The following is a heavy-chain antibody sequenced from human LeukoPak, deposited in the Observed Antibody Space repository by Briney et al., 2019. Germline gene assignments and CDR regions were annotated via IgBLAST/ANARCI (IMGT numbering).Heavy chain of an antibody. CDR1: GFTFSSYA. CDR3: ARADDGDYAFDY. V-gene: IGHV3-30*04. D-gene: IGHD4-17*01. CDR2: ISYDGSNK. J-gene: IGHJ4*02. Sequence: GGSLRLSCAASGFTFSSYAMHWVRQAPGKGLEWVAVISYDGSNKYYADSVKGRFTISRDNSKNTLYLQMNSLRAEDTAVYYCARADDGDYAFDYWGQGTLVAVSS.